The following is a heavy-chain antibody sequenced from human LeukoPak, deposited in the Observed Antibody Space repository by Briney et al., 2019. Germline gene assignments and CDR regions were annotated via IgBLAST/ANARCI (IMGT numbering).Heavy chain of an antibody. V-gene: IGHV3-74*01. Sequence: GGSLRLPCAASGFTFSGYWMHWVRQAPGKGLVWVSRINSDGSSTSYADSVKGRFTISRDNAKNTLYLQMNSLRAEDTAVYYCAREEDYYDSSGYYGTFDYWGQGTLVTVSS. D-gene: IGHD3-22*01. CDR3: AREEDYYDSSGYYGTFDY. CDR2: INSDGSST. J-gene: IGHJ4*02. CDR1: GFTFSGYW.